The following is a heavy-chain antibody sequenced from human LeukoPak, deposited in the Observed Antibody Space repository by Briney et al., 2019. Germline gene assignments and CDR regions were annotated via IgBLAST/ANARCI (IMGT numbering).Heavy chain of an antibody. CDR3: ARTGGYSYGDSGHFDY. Sequence: ASVKVSCKVSGYTLTELSMHWVRQAPGRGLEWMGIINPSGGTTSYAQKFQGRVTMTRDTSTGTVYMELSSLRSEDTAVYYCARTGGYSYGDSGHFDYWGQGTLVTVSA. J-gene: IGHJ4*02. CDR1: GYTLTELS. V-gene: IGHV1-46*01. CDR2: INPSGGTT. D-gene: IGHD5-18*01.